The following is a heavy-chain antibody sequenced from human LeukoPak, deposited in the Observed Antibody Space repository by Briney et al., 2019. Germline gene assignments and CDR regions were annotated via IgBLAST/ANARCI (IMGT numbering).Heavy chain of an antibody. J-gene: IGHJ4*02. CDR3: ARQGASLRTPSSSWLFDY. CDR2: IYYSGST. V-gene: IGHV4-59*08. CDR1: GGSFSGYY. D-gene: IGHD6-13*01. Sequence: SETLSLTCAVYGGSFSGYYWSWIRQPPGKGLEWIGSIYYSGSTNYNPSLKSRVTISVDTSKNQFSLKLSSVTAADTAVYYCARQGASLRTPSSSWLFDYWGQGTLVTVSS.